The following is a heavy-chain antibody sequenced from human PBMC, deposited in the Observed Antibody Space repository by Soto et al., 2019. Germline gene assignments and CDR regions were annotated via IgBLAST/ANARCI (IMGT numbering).Heavy chain of an antibody. V-gene: IGHV4-30-4*01. CDR1: GGSISSCDYY. D-gene: IGHD5-18*01. CDR2: IYYSGST. CDR3: ARDRGYSYGYYYGMDV. J-gene: IGHJ6*02. Sequence: PSGTLSLTCTVSGGSISSCDYYGSWIRQPPGKGLEWIGYIYYSGSTYYNPSLKSRVTISVDTSKNQFSLKLSSVTAADTAVYYCARDRGYSYGYYYGMDVWGQGTTVTVSS.